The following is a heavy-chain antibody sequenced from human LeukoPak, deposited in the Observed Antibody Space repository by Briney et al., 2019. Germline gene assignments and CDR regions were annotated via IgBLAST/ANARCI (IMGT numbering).Heavy chain of an antibody. V-gene: IGHV1-18*01. J-gene: IGHJ3*02. CDR1: VYTFTSYG. Sequence: ASVKVSCKASVYTFTSYGISWVRQAPGQGLEWMGWISAYNGNTNYAQKLQGRVTMTTDTSTSTAYMELRSLRSDDTAVYYCARGRIHYYDSSGYYSDAFDIWGQGTMVTVSS. D-gene: IGHD3-22*01. CDR3: ARGRIHYYDSSGYYSDAFDI. CDR2: ISAYNGNT.